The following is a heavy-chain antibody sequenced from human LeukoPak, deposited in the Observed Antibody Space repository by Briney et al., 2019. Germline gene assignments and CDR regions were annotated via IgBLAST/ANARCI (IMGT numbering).Heavy chain of an antibody. V-gene: IGHV3-30*04. CDR1: GFAFKTYA. CDR2: ISADATET. CDR3: AKDQSYYDSSGPSDY. J-gene: IGHJ4*02. D-gene: IGHD3-22*01. Sequence: GGSLRLSCLASGFAFKTYAMHWVRQTPGKGLEWLAAISADATETHYGDSVKGRFTISRDNSKNTLYLQMNSLRAEDTAVYYCAKDQSYYDSSGPSDYWGQGTLVTVSS.